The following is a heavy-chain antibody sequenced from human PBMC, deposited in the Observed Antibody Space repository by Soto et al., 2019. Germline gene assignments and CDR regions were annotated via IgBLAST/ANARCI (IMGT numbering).Heavy chain of an antibody. V-gene: IGHV3-64*01. CDR3: AREGYCSSTSCYSFDY. D-gene: IGHD2-2*01. Sequence: GGSLRLSCAASGFTFSSYAMHWVRQAPGKGLEYVSAISSNGGSTYYAKSVKGRFTISRDDSKNTLYHQMGSLRAEDMAVYYCAREGYCSSTSCYSFDYWGQGTLVTVSS. CDR2: ISSNGGST. CDR1: GFTFSSYA. J-gene: IGHJ4*02.